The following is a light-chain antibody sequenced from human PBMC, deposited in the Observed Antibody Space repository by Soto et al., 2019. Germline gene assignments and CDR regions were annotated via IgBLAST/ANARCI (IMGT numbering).Light chain of an antibody. J-gene: IGLJ1*01. V-gene: IGLV2-23*02. CDR3: CSYAGSTTFL. CDR1: SSDVGSYNL. Sequence: QSVLTQPASVSGSPGQSSTISFTGTSSDVGSYNLVSWYQHHPGKAPKLIISEVAKRPSGVSDRISGSKSGNTASLTISGLQAEDEADYYCCSYAGSTTFLFGTGTKLTVL. CDR2: EVA.